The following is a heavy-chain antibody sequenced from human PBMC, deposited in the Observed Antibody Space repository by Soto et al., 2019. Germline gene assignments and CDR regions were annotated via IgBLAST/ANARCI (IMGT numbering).Heavy chain of an antibody. Sequence: SGPTLVNPTQTLTLTCIFSGFSLRTSGVGVGWTRQPPGKALEWLGFIYWNDDKRYSPSLKSRLTITKDTSKNQVVLTMTNMDPVDTATYYCAKSGSSGWYGWFDPWGQGTLVTVSS. J-gene: IGHJ5*02. D-gene: IGHD6-19*01. CDR2: IYWNDDK. CDR1: GFSLRTSGVG. V-gene: IGHV2-5*01. CDR3: AKSGSSGWYGWFDP.